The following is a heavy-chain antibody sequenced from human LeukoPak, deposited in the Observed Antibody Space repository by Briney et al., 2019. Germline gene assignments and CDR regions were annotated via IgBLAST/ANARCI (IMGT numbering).Heavy chain of an antibody. V-gene: IGHV3-48*04. CDR3: AGGGKRVTIFGTYNWFDP. J-gene: IGHJ5*02. CDR2: ISSSGSTI. Sequence: GGSLGLSCAASGFTFSGYGMHWVRQAPGKGLEWVSYISSSGSTIYYADSVKGRFTISRDNAKNSLYLQMNSLRAEDTAVYYCAGGGKRVTIFGTYNWFDPWGQGTLVTVSS. CDR1: GFTFSGYG. D-gene: IGHD3-3*01.